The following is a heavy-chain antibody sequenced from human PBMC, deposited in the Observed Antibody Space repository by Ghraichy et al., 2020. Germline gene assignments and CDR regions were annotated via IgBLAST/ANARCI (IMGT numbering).Heavy chain of an antibody. J-gene: IGHJ4*02. CDR3: ARSWGASAYGYSSGWYLPYLY. D-gene: IGHD6-19*01. V-gene: IGHV4-34*01. Sequence: SQTLSLTCAVYGGSFSGYYWSWIRQPPGKGLEWIGEINHSGSTNYNPSLKSRVTISVDTSKNQFSLKLSSVTAADTAVYYCARSWGASAYGYSSGWYLPYLYWGQGTLVTVSS. CDR1: GGSFSGYY. CDR2: INHSGST.